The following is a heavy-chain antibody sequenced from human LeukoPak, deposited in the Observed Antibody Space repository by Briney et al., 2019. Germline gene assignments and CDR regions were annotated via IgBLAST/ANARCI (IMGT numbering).Heavy chain of an antibody. CDR2: IYPGDSDT. CDR1: GSIFTSYW. Sequence: GGALEISCQGSGSIFTSYWIGWVRQVPGKGLEWMGIIYPGDSDTRYSPSFQGQVTISADKSISTAYLQWSSLKASDTAMYYCARHGSSSSWGWFDPWGQGTLVTVSS. J-gene: IGHJ5*02. D-gene: IGHD6-6*01. CDR3: ARHGSSSSWGWFDP. V-gene: IGHV5-51*01.